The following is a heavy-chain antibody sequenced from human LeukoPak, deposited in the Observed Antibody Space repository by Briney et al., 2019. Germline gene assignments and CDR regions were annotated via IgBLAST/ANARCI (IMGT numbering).Heavy chain of an antibody. D-gene: IGHD3-22*01. Sequence: SQTLSLTCTVSGGSISSGGYYWSWIRQHPGKGLEWIGYIYYSGSTYYNPSLKSRVTISADTSKNQFSLKLSSVTAADTAVYYCARMQSSGYYYDYWGQGTLVTVSS. V-gene: IGHV4-30-4*08. J-gene: IGHJ4*02. CDR1: GGSISSGGYY. CDR2: IYYSGST. CDR3: ARMQSSGYYYDY.